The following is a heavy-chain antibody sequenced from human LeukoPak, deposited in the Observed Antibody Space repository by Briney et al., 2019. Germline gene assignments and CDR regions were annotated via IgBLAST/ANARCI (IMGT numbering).Heavy chain of an antibody. CDR3: ARGLLRDGYTYTYSFDY. CDR2: VYMGGTT. CDR1: GFTVSTNY. V-gene: IGHV3-66*01. Sequence: GGSLRLSCAASGFTVSTNYMNWVRQAPGKGLEWGSVVYMGGTTYYADSVKGRFTISGDSTKNTIYLQMNNLRAEDTAVYYCARGLLRDGYTYTYSFDYWGQGALVTVSS. D-gene: IGHD5-18*01. J-gene: IGHJ4*02.